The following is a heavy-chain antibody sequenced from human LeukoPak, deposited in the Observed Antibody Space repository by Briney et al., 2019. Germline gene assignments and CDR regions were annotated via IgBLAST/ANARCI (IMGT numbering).Heavy chain of an antibody. CDR1: GGSISSSNYY. CDR2: IYYSGST. D-gene: IGHD6-13*01. V-gene: IGHV4-39*01. CDR3: ASGSSSGLLGWFDP. Sequence: SETLSLTCTVFGGSISSSNYYWGWIRQPPGKGLEWIGSIYYSGSTYYNPSLKSRVTIYVDTSKNQFSLKLNSVTAADTAMYYCASGSSSGLLGWFDPWGQGTLVTVSS. J-gene: IGHJ5*02.